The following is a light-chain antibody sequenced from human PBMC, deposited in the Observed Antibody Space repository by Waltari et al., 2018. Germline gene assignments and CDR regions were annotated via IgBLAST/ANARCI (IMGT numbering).Light chain of an antibody. V-gene: IGLV1-40*01. CDR1: SSNIGAGYD. CDR2: GTS. Sequence: QSVLTQPPSVSGAPGQRVTISCTGSSSNIGAGYDVYWYQQLPGTAPKLLIYGTSNRPSGVPDRFSGSKSGTSASLAITGLQAGDEADYYCQSYDSSLSGGVFGGGTKLTVL. J-gene: IGLJ2*01. CDR3: QSYDSSLSGGV.